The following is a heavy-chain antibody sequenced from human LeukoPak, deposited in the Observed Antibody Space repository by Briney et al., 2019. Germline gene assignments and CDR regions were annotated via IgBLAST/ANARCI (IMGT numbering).Heavy chain of an antibody. J-gene: IGHJ5*02. D-gene: IGHD3-10*01. Sequence: GGSLRLSCAASGFTFSSYAMTWVRQAPGKGLEWVSTISGTGGYTYYADSVKGRFTISRDNSKNTLYLQMNSLRAEDTAVYYCAKVLLWFGELSHDWFDPWGQGTLVTVSS. CDR3: AKVLLWFGELSHDWFDP. CDR2: ISGTGGYT. V-gene: IGHV3-23*01. CDR1: GFTFSSYA.